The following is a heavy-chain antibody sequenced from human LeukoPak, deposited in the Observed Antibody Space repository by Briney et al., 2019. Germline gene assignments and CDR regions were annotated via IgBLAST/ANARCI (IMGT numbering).Heavy chain of an antibody. J-gene: IGHJ6*03. D-gene: IGHD2-15*01. Sequence: GASVKVSCKASGYTFTGYYMHWVRQAPGQGLEWMGWMNPNSGNTGYAQKFQGRVTITRNASISTAYMELSSLRSEDTAVYYCARAGRSGGSCRTDYYMDVWGKGTTVTVSS. V-gene: IGHV1-8*03. CDR1: GYTFTGYY. CDR3: ARAGRSGGSCRTDYYMDV. CDR2: MNPNSGNT.